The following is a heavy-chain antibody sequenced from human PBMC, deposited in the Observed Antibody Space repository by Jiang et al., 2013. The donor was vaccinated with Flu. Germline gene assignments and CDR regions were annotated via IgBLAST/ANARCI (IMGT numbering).Heavy chain of an antibody. CDR1: GFSFTHYA. CDR3: AKDGGTSPYASGRYDY. D-gene: IGHD3-10*01. V-gene: IGHV3-23*04. Sequence: EVQLVESGGGLVQPGGSLRLSCAASGFSFTHYAMSWVRQAPGKGLEWVAGFSGSGFSTYYADSVKGRFTISRDNSKNTLYLQMNSVRAEDTAVYYCAKDGGTSPYASGRYDYWAREPWSPSPQ. CDR2: FSGSGFST. J-gene: IGHJ4*02.